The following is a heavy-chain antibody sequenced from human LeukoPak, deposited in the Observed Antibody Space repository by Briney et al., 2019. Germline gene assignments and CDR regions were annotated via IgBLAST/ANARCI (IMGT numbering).Heavy chain of an antibody. D-gene: IGHD3-22*01. Sequence: SETLSLTCTVSGGSISSSSYYWGWIRQPPGKGLEWIGSIYYSGSTYYNPSLKSRVTISVDTSKNQFSLKLSSVTAADTAVYYCARGRLHGYYYDSSGVYVDYWGQGTLVTVSS. J-gene: IGHJ4*02. V-gene: IGHV4-39*01. CDR3: ARGRLHGYYYDSSGVYVDY. CDR2: IYYSGST. CDR1: GGSISSSSYY.